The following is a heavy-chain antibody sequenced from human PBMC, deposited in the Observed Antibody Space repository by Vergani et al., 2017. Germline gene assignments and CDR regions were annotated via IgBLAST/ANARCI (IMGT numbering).Heavy chain of an antibody. V-gene: IGHV4-59*01. Sequence: QVQLQESGPGLVKPSETLSLTCTVSGGSISSYYWSWIRQPPGKGLEWIGYINYSGSTNYNPSLKSRVTISVDTSKNQFSLKLSSVTAADTAVYYCARSRSPYYGGNDYWGQGTLVTVSS. CDR3: ARSRSPYYGGNDY. CDR2: INYSGST. CDR1: GGSISSYY. J-gene: IGHJ4*02. D-gene: IGHD4-23*01.